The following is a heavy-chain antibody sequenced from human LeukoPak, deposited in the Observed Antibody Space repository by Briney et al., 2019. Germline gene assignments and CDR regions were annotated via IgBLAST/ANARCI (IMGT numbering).Heavy chain of an antibody. Sequence: ASVKVSCKASGGTFSSYAISWVRQAPGQGLEWMGGIIPIFGTANYAQKFRGRVTITADKSTRTAYMELSSLRSEDTAVYYCARIYSSFPYYFDYWGQGTLVTVSS. CDR2: IIPIFGTA. CDR1: GGTFSSYA. J-gene: IGHJ4*02. CDR3: ARIYSSFPYYFDY. V-gene: IGHV1-69*06. D-gene: IGHD6-6*01.